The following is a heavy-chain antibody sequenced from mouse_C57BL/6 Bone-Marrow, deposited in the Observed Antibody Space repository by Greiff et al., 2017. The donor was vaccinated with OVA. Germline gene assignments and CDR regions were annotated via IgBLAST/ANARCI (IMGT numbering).Heavy chain of an antibody. D-gene: IGHD1-1*01. J-gene: IGHJ3*01. CDR1: GFNIKDYY. CDR3: TTWGGYYGWFAY. CDR2: IDTEDGDT. V-gene: IGHV14-1*01. Sequence: VQLQQSGAELVRPGASVKLSCTASGFNIKDYYMHWVKQRPEQGLEWIGRIDTEDGDTEYAPKFQGKATMTADTATNTAYLQNSSRTSEDTSVYYCTTWGGYYGWFAYWGQGTLVTVSA.